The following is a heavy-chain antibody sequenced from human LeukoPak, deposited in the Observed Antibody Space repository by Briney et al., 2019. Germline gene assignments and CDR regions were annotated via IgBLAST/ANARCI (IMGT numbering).Heavy chain of an antibody. CDR1: GFTFSSYE. CDR2: ISSSGSTI. Sequence: PGGSLRLSCAASGFTFSSYEMNWVRQAPGKGLEWVSYISSSGSTIYHADSVKGRFTISRDNAKNSLYLQMNSLRAEDTAVYYCARRLGYCSSTSCSKWGQGTLVTVSS. J-gene: IGHJ4*02. CDR3: ARRLGYCSSTSCSK. D-gene: IGHD2-2*01. V-gene: IGHV3-48*03.